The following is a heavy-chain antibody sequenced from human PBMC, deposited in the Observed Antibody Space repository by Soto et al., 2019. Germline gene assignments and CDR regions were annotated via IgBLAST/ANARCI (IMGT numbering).Heavy chain of an antibody. Sequence: EVQLLESGGGLVGPGGSLRLSCAASGFTFSNYAMNWVRQAPGKGLECVSVISGSGGSTYYADSVKGRFTISRDNSKNTLYLQMNSLRAEDTAVYYCAKGLSSGWLNWFDPWGQGTLVTVSS. V-gene: IGHV3-23*01. CDR2: ISGSGGST. CDR3: AKGLSSGWLNWFDP. CDR1: GFTFSNYA. J-gene: IGHJ5*02. D-gene: IGHD6-19*01.